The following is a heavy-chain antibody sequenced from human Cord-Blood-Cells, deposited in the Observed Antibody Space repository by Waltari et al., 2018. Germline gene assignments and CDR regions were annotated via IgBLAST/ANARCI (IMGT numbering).Heavy chain of an antibody. Sequence: QVQLVQSGAEVKKPGASVKVSCKVSGYTLTDLSMHWARQAPGKGLEWMGGFDPEDGETIYAQKFQGRVTMTEDTSTDTAYMELSSLRSEDTAVYYCAISLKTLTGCYVYYFDYWGQGTLVTVSS. V-gene: IGHV1-24*01. CDR3: AISLKTLTGCYVYYFDY. CDR2: FDPEDGET. CDR1: GYTLTDLS. D-gene: IGHD3-9*01. J-gene: IGHJ4*02.